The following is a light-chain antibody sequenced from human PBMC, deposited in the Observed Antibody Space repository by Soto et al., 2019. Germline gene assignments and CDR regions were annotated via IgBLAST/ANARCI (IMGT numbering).Light chain of an antibody. J-gene: IGLJ1*01. Sequence: SVLTQPASLSGSPGQSITISRPGTSSDVGAYDFVSWYQQHPDKAPKLMIYEVIYRPSGVSNRFSGSKSVNTATLTISGLQAEDEGDYYCSSYTTSSTRVFGTGTKVTVL. CDR1: SSDVGAYDF. V-gene: IGLV2-14*03. CDR3: SSYTTSSTRV. CDR2: EVI.